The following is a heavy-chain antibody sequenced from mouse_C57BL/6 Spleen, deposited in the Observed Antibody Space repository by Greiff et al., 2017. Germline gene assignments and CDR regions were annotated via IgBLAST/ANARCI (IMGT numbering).Heavy chain of an antibody. Sequence: QVQLQQPGAELVKPGASVTLSCKASGYTFTSYWMHWVKQRPGQGLEWIGMIHPNSGSTNYNEKFKSKATLTVDKSSSTAYMQLSSLTSEDSAVYYCAGSRDWYFDVWGTGTTVTVSS. CDR2: IHPNSGST. J-gene: IGHJ1*03. CDR3: AGSRDWYFDV. D-gene: IGHD1-1*01. V-gene: IGHV1-64*01. CDR1: GYTFTSYW.